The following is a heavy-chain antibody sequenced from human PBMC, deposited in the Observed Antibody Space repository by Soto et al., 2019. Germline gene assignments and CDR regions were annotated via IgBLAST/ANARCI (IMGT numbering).Heavy chain of an antibody. CDR3: ARGSGGYNLNFLSY. V-gene: IGHV1-69*13. Sequence: SVKVSCKASGGTFSSYAISWVRQVPGQGLEWMGGIIPIFGTANYAQKFQGRVTITADESTSTAYMELSSLRSEDTAVYYCARGSGGYNLNFLSYWGQGTLVTVSS. D-gene: IGHD5-12*01. J-gene: IGHJ4*02. CDR2: IIPIFGTA. CDR1: GGTFSSYA.